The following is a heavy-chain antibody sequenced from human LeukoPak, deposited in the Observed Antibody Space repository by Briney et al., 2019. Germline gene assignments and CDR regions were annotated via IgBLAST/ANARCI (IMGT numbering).Heavy chain of an antibody. CDR2: VNSDGSWT. D-gene: IGHD3-16*01. CDR3: AKTVWGGDY. J-gene: IGHJ4*02. V-gene: IGHV3-74*01. Sequence: GGSLRLSCAASGNYWMHWVRQAPGKGLVWVSHVNSDGSWTSHADSVKGRFTISKDNAKNTVYLQMNSLRAEDTAVYYCAKTVWGGDYWGQGTLVTVSS. CDR1: GNYW.